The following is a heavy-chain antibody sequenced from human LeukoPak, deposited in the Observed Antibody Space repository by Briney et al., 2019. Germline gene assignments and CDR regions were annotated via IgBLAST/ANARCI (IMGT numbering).Heavy chain of an antibody. CDR2: INPNSGGT. CDR3: ATPHRARAFDI. V-gene: IGHV1-2*02. Sequence: ASVKVSCKASGYTFTGYYMHWVRQAPGQGLEWMGWINPNSGGTNYAQKFQGRVTMTRDMSTSTVYMELSSLRSEDTAVYYCATPHRARAFDIWGQGTMVTVSS. J-gene: IGHJ3*02. CDR1: GYTFTGYY.